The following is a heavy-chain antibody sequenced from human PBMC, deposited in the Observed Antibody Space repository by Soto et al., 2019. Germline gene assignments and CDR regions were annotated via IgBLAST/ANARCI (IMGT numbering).Heavy chain of an antibody. Sequence: GESHKNSSKCSGYSFISYWISWVRQMTGKGLEWMGRIDPSDSYTNYSPSFQGHVTISADKSISTAYLQWSSLKASDTAMYYCARLQAAAGDNDLTFDYWGQGTLVTVSS. J-gene: IGHJ4*02. D-gene: IGHD6-13*01. CDR3: ARLQAAAGDNDLTFDY. CDR1: GYSFISYW. CDR2: IDPSDSYT. V-gene: IGHV5-10-1*01.